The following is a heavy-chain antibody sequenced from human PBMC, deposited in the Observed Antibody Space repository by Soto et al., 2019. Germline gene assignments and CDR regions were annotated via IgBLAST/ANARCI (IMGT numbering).Heavy chain of an antibody. V-gene: IGHV4-31*03. CDR2: IYYSGST. CDR3: ARVRGSGYDKPRRFDY. J-gene: IGHJ4*02. Sequence: SETLSLTCTVSGGSISSGGYYWSWIRQHPGKGLEWIGYIYYSGSTYYNPSLKSRVTISVDTSKNQFSLKLSSVTAADTAVYYCARVRGSGYDKPRRFDYWGQGTLVTVSS. D-gene: IGHD5-12*01. CDR1: GGSISSGGYY.